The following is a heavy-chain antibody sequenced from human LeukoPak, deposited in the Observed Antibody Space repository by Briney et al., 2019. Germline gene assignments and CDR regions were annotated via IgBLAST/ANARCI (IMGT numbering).Heavy chain of an antibody. J-gene: IGHJ6*03. CDR1: GYTFTSYG. CDR2: ISAYNGNT. V-gene: IGHV1-18*01. Sequence: ASVKVSCKASGYTFTSYGISWVRQAPGQGLEWMGWISAYNGNTNYAQKLQGRVTMTTDTSTSTAYVELRSLRSDDTAVYYCARGPITMVRGVIISDYYYYYMDVWGKGTTVTVSS. D-gene: IGHD3-10*01. CDR3: ARGPITMVRGVIISDYYYYYMDV.